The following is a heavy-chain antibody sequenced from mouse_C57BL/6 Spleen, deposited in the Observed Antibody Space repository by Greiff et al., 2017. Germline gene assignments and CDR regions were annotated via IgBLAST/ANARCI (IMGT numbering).Heavy chain of an antibody. V-gene: IGHV1-64*01. CDR3: ARSMITYYAMDY. CDR1: GYTFTSYW. D-gene: IGHD2-4*01. Sequence: QLQQPGAELVKPGASVKLSCKASGYTFTSYWMHWVKQRPGQGLEWIGMIHPNSGSTNYNEKFKSKATLTVDKSSSTAYMQLSSLTSEDSAVYYCARSMITYYAMDYWGQGTSVTVSS. J-gene: IGHJ4*01. CDR2: IHPNSGST.